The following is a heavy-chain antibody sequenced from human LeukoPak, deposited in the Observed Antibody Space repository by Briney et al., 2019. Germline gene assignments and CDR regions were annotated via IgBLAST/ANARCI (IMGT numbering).Heavy chain of an antibody. D-gene: IGHD6-6*01. CDR2: ISGSGGST. CDR3: AKLGSGGGSSGFYYGMDV. CDR1: GLTFTDAW. J-gene: IGHJ6*02. Sequence: GGSLRLSCVVSGLTFTDAWMNWVRQAPGKGLEWVSGISGSGGSTYYADSVKGRFTISRDNSKNTLYLQMNSLRAEDTAVYYCAKLGSGGGSSGFYYGMDVWGQGTTVTVSS. V-gene: IGHV3-23*01.